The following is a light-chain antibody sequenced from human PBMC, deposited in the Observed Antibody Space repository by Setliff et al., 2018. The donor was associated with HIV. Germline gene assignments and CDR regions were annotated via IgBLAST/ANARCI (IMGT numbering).Light chain of an antibody. CDR1: SSDVGGYNY. CDR2: EVN. V-gene: IGLV2-14*01. Sequence: QSALTQPASVSGSPGQSITISCTGTSSDVGGYNYVSWYQQHPGKAPKLIISEVNNRPSGVSNRFSGSKSGNTASLTISGLQTEDEGDYYCSSYAITNTQPFGTGTKVTVL. J-gene: IGLJ1*01. CDR3: SSYAITNTQP.